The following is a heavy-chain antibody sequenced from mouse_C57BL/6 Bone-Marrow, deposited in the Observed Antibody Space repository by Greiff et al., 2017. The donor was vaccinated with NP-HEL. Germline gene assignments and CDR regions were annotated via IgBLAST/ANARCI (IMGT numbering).Heavy chain of an antibody. D-gene: IGHD1-1*01. Sequence: VQLKESGAELVRPGASVKLSCTASGFNIKDDYMHWVKQRPEQGLEWIGWIDPENGDTAYASKFQGKATITADTSSNTAYLQLSSLTSEDTAVYYCTSYYYGSSLGYFDVWGTGTTVTVSS. CDR3: TSYYYGSSLGYFDV. V-gene: IGHV14-4*01. CDR1: GFNIKDDY. CDR2: IDPENGDT. J-gene: IGHJ1*03.